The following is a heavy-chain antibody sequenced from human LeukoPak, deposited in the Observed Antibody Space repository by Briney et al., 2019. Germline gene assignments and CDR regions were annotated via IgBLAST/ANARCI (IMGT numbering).Heavy chain of an antibody. CDR3: ARGPYNWNYVGYYYMDV. CDR1: GFTFNSYA. J-gene: IGHJ6*03. V-gene: IGHV3-23*01. D-gene: IGHD1-7*01. CDR2: ISDSGGRI. Sequence: GGSLRLSCAASGFTFNSYAMTWVRQAPGKGLEWVSLISDSGGRIYYADSVKGRFTISRDNSKNTLYLQMNSLRAEDTAVYYCARGPYNWNYVGYYYMDVWGKGTTVTVSS.